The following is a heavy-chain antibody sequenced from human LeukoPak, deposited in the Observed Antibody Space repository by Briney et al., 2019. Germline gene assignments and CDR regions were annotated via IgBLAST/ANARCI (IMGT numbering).Heavy chain of an antibody. Sequence: SETLSLTCTVSGGSISSRSYYWGWIRQPPGKGLVWIGKISDSGNSYYSPSLRSRVTISIDTSKNQFSLKLSSVTATDTAVYYCARRYCSGGSCYSDNWFDPWGQGTLVTVSS. CDR2: ISDSGNS. D-gene: IGHD2-15*01. V-gene: IGHV4-39*01. CDR1: GGSISSRSYY. CDR3: ARRYCSGGSCYSDNWFDP. J-gene: IGHJ5*02.